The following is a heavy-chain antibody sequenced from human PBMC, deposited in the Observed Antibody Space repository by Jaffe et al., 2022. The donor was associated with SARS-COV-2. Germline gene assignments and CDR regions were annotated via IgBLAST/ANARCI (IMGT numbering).Heavy chain of an antibody. CDR1: GFTFSSYW. D-gene: IGHD5-18*01. CDR3: ARGSDTAMPGE. Sequence: EVRLVESGGGLVQPGGSLRLSCAASGFTFSSYWMNWVRQAPGKGLEWVANINQDGSEIYYVDSVNGRFTISRDNAKNSVYLQLSSLTAEDTAVYYCARGSDTAMPGEWGQGTLVTVSS. CDR2: INQDGSEI. J-gene: IGHJ4*02. V-gene: IGHV3-7*03.